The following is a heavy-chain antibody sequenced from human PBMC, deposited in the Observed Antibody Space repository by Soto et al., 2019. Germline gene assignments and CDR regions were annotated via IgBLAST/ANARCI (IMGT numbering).Heavy chain of an antibody. CDR3: ARVQRYDSLTGSAPAYGRDV. V-gene: IGHV1-69*01. J-gene: IGHJ6*02. CDR1: GGTISSDA. CDR2: IIPVIGAP. D-gene: IGHD3-9*01. Sequence: QVHLVQSGAEMKRAGSSVRVSCKGLGGTISSDAISWVRQAPGRGLEWMGGIIPVIGAPNYGQRFQGRITITADESTNTAYMELSSLRPEDTAIYYWARVQRYDSLTGSAPAYGRDVWGQGTTVTVSS.